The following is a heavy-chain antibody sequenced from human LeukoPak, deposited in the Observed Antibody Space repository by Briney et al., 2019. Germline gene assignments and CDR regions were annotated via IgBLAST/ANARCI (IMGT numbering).Heavy chain of an antibody. D-gene: IGHD2-15*01. V-gene: IGHV3-33*01. Sequence: GRSLRLSCAASGFTFNTYGMNWVRQAPGKGLEWVALICYDGSDKYYAESVKGRFTISRDNSKNTLYLQLNSLRAEDTAVYYCARVGCTGGSCLAYNYYPMDVWGQGTTVTVSS. J-gene: IGHJ6*02. CDR1: GFTFNTYG. CDR2: ICYDGSDK. CDR3: ARVGCTGGSCLAYNYYPMDV.